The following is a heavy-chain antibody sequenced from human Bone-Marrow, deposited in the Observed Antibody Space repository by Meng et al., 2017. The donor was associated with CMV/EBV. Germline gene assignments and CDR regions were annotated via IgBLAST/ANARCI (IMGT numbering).Heavy chain of an antibody. CDR2: INHIGGT. Sequence: TCAVYGGSFSVYYWRWIRQPPGKGLEWIGEINHIGGTKYNPSLKSRVTISVDTSKNQFSLKLTSVTAADTAVYYCVSRYSWELFDFWGQGTLVTVSS. CDR1: GGSFSVYY. D-gene: IGHD1-26*01. CDR3: VSRYSWELFDF. J-gene: IGHJ4*02. V-gene: IGHV4-34*01.